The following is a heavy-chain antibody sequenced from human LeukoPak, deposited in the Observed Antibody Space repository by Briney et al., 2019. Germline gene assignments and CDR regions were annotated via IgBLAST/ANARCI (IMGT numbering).Heavy chain of an antibody. J-gene: IGHJ4*02. CDR2: ISSSSYI. Sequence: GGSLRLSCAASGFTFSSYSTNWVRQAPGKGLEWVSSISSSSYIYYADSVKGRFTISRDNAENSLYLQMNSLRAEDTAVYYCARGGRSSTSCYTYWGQGTLVTVSS. CDR3: ARGGRSSTSCYTY. V-gene: IGHV3-21*01. CDR1: GFTFSSYS. D-gene: IGHD2-2*02.